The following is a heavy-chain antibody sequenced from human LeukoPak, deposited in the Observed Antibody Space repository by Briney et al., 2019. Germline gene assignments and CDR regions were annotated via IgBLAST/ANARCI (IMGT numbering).Heavy chain of an antibody. J-gene: IGHJ4*02. CDR1: GLIFHTHA. V-gene: IGHV3-23*01. Sequence: GGSLRLSCAASGLIFHTHAMGWVRQAPGKGPVGVSAISGGGTRTYYADSVTGRFTISRDNSKHTVYLQMNSLRGEDTAVYFCAKGGGRGDYDLTGRFSTHFDSWGQGTLVVVSS. CDR2: ISGGGTRT. CDR3: AKGGGRGDYDLTGRFSTHFDS. D-gene: IGHD4-17*01.